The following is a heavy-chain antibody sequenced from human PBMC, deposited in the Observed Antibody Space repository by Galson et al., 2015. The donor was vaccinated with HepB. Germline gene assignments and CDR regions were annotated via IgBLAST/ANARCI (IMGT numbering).Heavy chain of an antibody. V-gene: IGHV4-59*01. CDR2: IYYSGST. CDR3: ARDRGATYYYYGMDV. D-gene: IGHD3-10*01. Sequence: TVYGGSISSYYWSWIRQPPGKGLEWIGYIYYSGSTNYNPSLKSRVTISVDTSKNQFSLKLSSVTAADTAVYYCARDRGATYYYYGMDVWGQGTTVTVSS. J-gene: IGHJ6*02. CDR1: GGSISSYY.